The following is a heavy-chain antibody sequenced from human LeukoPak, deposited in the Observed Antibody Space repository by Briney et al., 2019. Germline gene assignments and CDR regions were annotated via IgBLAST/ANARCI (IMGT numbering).Heavy chain of an antibody. CDR3: ARDRDDAFDI. J-gene: IGHJ3*02. CDR2: INPNSGGT. V-gene: IGHV1-2*02. D-gene: IGHD3-10*01. CDR1: GYSFTAFY. Sequence: GASVKVSCKTSGYSFTAFYIHWVRQAPGQGLEWMGWINPNSGGTNYAQKFQGRVTMTRDTSISTAYMELSRLRSDDTAVYYCARDRDDAFDIWGQGTMVTVSS.